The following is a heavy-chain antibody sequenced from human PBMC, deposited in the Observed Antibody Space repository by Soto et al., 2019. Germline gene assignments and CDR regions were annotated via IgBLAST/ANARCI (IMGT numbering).Heavy chain of an antibody. CDR2: IIPILGLA. J-gene: IGHJ3*02. V-gene: IGHV1-69*08. D-gene: IGHD3-16*02. CDR3: ARDTYYDYVWGSYRPSTGAFDI. CDR1: GGTFSSYT. Sequence: QVQLVQSGAEVKKPGSSVKVSCKASGGTFSSYTISWVRQAPGQGLEWMGRIIPILGLANYAQKFQGRVTITADNSTSTAYMELSSLRSEDTAVYYCARDTYYDYVWGSYRPSTGAFDIWGQGTMVTVSS.